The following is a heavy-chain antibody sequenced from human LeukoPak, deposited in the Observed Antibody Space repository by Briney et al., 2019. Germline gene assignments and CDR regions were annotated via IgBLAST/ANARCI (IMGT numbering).Heavy chain of an antibody. CDR1: GYTFTSYD. V-gene: IGHV1-8*01. D-gene: IGHD3-16*02. J-gene: IGHJ5*02. Sequence: ASVKVPCKASGYTFTSYDINWVRQATGQGLEWMGWKNPNSGNTGYAQKFQGRVTMTRNTSISTAYMELSSLRSEDTAVYYCAREFDYVWGSYLSYNWFDPWGQGTLVTVSS. CDR3: AREFDYVWGSYLSYNWFDP. CDR2: KNPNSGNT.